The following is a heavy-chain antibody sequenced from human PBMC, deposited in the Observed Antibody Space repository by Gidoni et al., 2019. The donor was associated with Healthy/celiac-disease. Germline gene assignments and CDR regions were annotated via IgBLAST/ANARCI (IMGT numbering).Heavy chain of an antibody. J-gene: IGHJ6*02. CDR3: ARFRHSNTYYYYGMDV. CDR2: IYSGGST. Sequence: EVQLVETGGGLIQPGGSLRLSCAASGFTVSSNYMSWVRQAPGKGLEWVSVIYSGGSTYYADAVKGRFTISRDNSKNTLYLQMNSLRAEDTAVYYCARFRHSNTYYYYGMDVWGQGTTVTVSS. CDR1: GFTVSSNY. V-gene: IGHV3-53*02. D-gene: IGHD4-4*01.